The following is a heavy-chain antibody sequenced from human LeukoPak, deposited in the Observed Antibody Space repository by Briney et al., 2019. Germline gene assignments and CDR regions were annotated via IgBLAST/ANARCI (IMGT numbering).Heavy chain of an antibody. CDR2: IKEDGSEI. J-gene: IGHJ4*02. D-gene: IGHD2-21*01. CDR3: TSQFWWAAVVGPALDC. V-gene: IGHV3-7*05. CDR1: GFTFGSYA. Sequence: GGSLRLSCAASGFTFGSYALSWVRQAPGKGLEWVANIKEDGSEIYYVDSVKGRFTISRDNAKNSLYLQMSSLRVEDTAVYYCTSQFWWAAVVGPALDCWGQGSLVTVSS.